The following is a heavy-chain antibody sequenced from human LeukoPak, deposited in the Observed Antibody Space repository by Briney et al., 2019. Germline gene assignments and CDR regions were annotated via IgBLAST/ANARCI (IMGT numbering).Heavy chain of an antibody. V-gene: IGHV1-46*01. J-gene: IGHJ4*02. CDR2: INPSGGST. Sequence: ASVKVSCKASGYTFTTYYMHWVRQAPGQGLEWMGIINPSGGSTSYAQNFQGRVTMTRDTSTSTVYMELSSLRSGDTAVYYCARVAGWLHNSYYFDYWGQGTLVTVSS. D-gene: IGHD5-12*01. CDR1: GYTFTTYY. CDR3: ARVAGWLHNSYYFDY.